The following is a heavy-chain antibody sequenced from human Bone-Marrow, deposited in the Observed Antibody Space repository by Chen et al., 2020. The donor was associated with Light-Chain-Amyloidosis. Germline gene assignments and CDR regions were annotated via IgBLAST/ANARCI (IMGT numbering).Heavy chain of an antibody. CDR3: ARGGYYYDSSGYQPPGFSWGYYYYYGMDV. CDR2: ISYDGSNK. J-gene: IGHJ6*02. Sequence: GFTFSSYVMHWVRQAPGKGLEWVAVISYDGSNKYYADSVKGRFTISRDNSKNTLYLQMNSLRAEDTAVYYCARGGYYYDSSGYQPPGFSWGYYYYYGMDVWGQGTTVTVSS. CDR1: GFTFSSYV. D-gene: IGHD3-22*01. V-gene: IGHV3-30-3*01.